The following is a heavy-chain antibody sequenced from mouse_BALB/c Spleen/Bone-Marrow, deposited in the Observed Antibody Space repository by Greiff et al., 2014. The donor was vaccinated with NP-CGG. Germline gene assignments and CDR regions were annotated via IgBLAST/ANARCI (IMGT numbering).Heavy chain of an antibody. CDR2: ISPSNGRS. V-gene: IGHV1S81*02. CDR1: GYSFTSYW. J-gene: IGHJ4*01. CDR3: TRSELRRGGYALDY. D-gene: IGHD2-12*01. Sequence: VQLQQSRAELVKPGASVKLSCKASGYSFTSYWMHWVKQRPGQGLEWIGEISPSNGRSNYNEKFKSKATLTVDKSSSTAHMQLSGLTSEDSAVYYCTRSELRRGGYALDYWGLGTSVTVSS.